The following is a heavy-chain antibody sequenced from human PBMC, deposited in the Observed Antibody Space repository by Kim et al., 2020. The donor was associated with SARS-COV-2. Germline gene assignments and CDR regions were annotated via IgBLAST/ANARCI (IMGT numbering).Heavy chain of an antibody. CDR3: ARITIFGGVTVYDF. V-gene: IGHV1-18*04. Sequence: ASVKVSCKASGYSFTRNTVTWVRQAPGEGLEWMGWITPHTGDTMYAQKFQGRVTLTTDTSTSTAYMELRSLRTDDTAVYFCARITIFGGVTVYDFWGQGTLVTVSS. D-gene: IGHD3-3*01. CDR2: ITPHTGDT. J-gene: IGHJ4*02. CDR1: GYSFTRNT.